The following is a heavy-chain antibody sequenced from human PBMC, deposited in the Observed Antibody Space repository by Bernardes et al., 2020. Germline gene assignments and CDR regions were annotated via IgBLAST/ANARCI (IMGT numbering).Heavy chain of an antibody. D-gene: IGHD3-3*01. CDR2: ISSSGSTI. V-gene: IGHV3-48*03. CDR3: ARGFWSGYRIFDH. CDR1: GFTFSSYE. J-gene: IGHJ4*02. Sequence: GGSLRLSCAASGFTFSSYEMNWVRQAPGKGLEWVSYISSSGSTIYYVDSVKGRFTISRDNAKNSLYLQMNSLRVEDTAVYYCARGFWSGYRIFDHWGQGTLVTVSS.